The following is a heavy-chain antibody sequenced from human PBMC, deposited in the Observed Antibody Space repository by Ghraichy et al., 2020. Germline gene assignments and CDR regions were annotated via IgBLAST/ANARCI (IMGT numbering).Heavy chain of an antibody. CDR2: ISSSTSYI. J-gene: IGHJ4*02. CDR1: GFTFSSYD. CDR3: ARDTTYSAFNF. Sequence: GGSLRLSCTASGFTFSSYDMTWVRQAPGMGLEWVSSISSSTSYIYYADSVKGRFTISRDNAKNSLYLQMHSLRADDTAVYYCARDTTYSAFNFWGQGTLVTVSS. D-gene: IGHD6-13*01. V-gene: IGHV3-21*01.